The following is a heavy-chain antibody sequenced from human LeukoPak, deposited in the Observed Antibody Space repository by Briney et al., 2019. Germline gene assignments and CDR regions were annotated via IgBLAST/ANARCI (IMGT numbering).Heavy chain of an antibody. CDR1: GFTFSSYA. CDR3: ARDPRRDIVVVPAATGMDV. CDR2: INHSGST. Sequence: PGGSLRLSCAASGFTFSSYAMSWVRQAPGKGLEWIGEINHSGSTNYNPSLKSRVTISVDTSKNQFSLKLSSVTAADTAVYYCARDPRRDIVVVPAATGMDVWGQGTTVTVSS. D-gene: IGHD2-2*01. J-gene: IGHJ6*02. V-gene: IGHV4-34*01.